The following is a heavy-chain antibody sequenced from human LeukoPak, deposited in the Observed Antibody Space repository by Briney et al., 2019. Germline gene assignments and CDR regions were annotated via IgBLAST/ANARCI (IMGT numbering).Heavy chain of an antibody. V-gene: IGHV3-33*08. J-gene: IGHJ4*02. D-gene: IGHD6-19*01. CDR2: IWYDGSNK. CDR3: AREGIAVAGNDY. CDR1: GFTFSSYG. Sequence: GGSPRLSCAASGFTFSSYGMPWVRQAPGKGLEWVAVIWYDGSNKYYADSVKGRFTISRDNSKNTLYLQMNSLRAEDTAVYYCAREGIAVAGNDYWGQGTLVTVSS.